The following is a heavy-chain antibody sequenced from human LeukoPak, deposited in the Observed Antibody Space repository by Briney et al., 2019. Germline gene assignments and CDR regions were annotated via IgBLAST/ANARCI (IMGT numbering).Heavy chain of an antibody. CDR2: INWNGGST. J-gene: IGHJ4*02. Sequence: GGSLRLSCAASGFIFNKFWMSWVRQAPGRGLEWVSGINWNGGSTGYADSVKGRFTISRDSAKNSLYLQMNSLRAEDTALYYCARVESGGYDFWSGYSSNFDYWGQGTLVTVSS. V-gene: IGHV3-20*04. D-gene: IGHD3-3*01. CDR3: ARVESGGYDFWSGYSSNFDY. CDR1: GFIFNKFW.